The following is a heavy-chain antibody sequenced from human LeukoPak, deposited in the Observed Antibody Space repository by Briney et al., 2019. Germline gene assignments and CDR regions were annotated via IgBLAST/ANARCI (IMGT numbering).Heavy chain of an antibody. CDR3: ARQEERGDMDV. CDR2: IYYSGST. V-gene: IGHV4-39*01. CDR1: GGSISSSSYY. Sequence: PSETLSLTCTVSGGSISSSSYYWGSTRQPPGKGLEWIGRIYYSGSTYYNPSLKSRVTISVDTSKNQSSLKLSSVTAANTAVYYWARQEERGDMDVWGKGTTVTVSS. J-gene: IGHJ6*03.